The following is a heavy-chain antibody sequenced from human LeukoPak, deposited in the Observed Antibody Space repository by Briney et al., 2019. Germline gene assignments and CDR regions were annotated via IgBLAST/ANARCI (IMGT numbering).Heavy chain of an antibody. CDR1: GGSISSYY. CDR2: IYYSGST. CDR3: ARHLTTVTSYYYYGMDV. D-gene: IGHD4-11*01. V-gene: IGHV4-59*08. J-gene: IGHJ6*02. Sequence: PSETLSLTCTVSGGSISSYYWSWIRQPPGKGLEWIGYIYYSGSTNYNPSLKSRVTISVDTSKNQFSLKLSSVTAADTAVYCCARHLTTVTSYYYYGMDVWGQGTTVTVSS.